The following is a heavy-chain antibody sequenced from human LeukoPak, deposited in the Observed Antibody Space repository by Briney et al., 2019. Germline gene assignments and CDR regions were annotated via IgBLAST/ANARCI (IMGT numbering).Heavy chain of an antibody. CDR3: ARDRLVLSKYSSGWYVDY. Sequence: SETLSLTCTVSGGSISSYYWSWIRQPAGKGLEWIGRIYTRGSTNYNPSLKSRVTMSVDTSKNQFSLKLSSVTAADTAVYYCARDRLVLSKYSSGWYVDYWGQGALVTVSS. J-gene: IGHJ4*02. CDR1: GGSISSYY. D-gene: IGHD6-19*01. CDR2: IYTRGST. V-gene: IGHV4-4*07.